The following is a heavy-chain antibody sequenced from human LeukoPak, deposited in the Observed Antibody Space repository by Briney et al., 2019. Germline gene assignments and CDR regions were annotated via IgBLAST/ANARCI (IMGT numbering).Heavy chain of an antibody. V-gene: IGHV4-39*07. J-gene: IGHJ5*02. Sequence: KSSETLSLTCTVSGGSISSSSYYWGWIRQPPGKGLEWIGSIYYSGTTNYNPSLKSRVTISVDTSKNQFSLKLSSVTAADTAVYLCSRAVAGSVGWFDPWGQGTLVTVSS. CDR2: IYYSGTT. CDR1: GGSISSSSYY. CDR3: SRAVAGSVGWFDP. D-gene: IGHD6-19*01.